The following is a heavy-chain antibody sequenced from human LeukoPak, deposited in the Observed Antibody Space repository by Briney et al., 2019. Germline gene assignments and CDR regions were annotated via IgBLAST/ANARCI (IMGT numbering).Heavy chain of an antibody. CDR1: DGSISSSSYY. D-gene: IGHD3-10*01. J-gene: IGHJ5*02. CDR2: IYYSGST. Sequence: SETLSLTCTVSDGSISSSSYYWGWIRQPPGKGLEWIGSIYYSGSTYYNPYLKSRVTISVDTSKNQFSLKLSSVTAADTAVYYCARRHGLLLRFGEPLRGFDPWGQGTLVTVSS. CDR3: ARRHGLLLRFGEPLRGFDP. V-gene: IGHV4-39*01.